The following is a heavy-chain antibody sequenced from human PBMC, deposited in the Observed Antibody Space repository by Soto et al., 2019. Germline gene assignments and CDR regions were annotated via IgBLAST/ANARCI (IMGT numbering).Heavy chain of an antibody. J-gene: IGHJ4*02. CDR3: GRETRVVGGSSSNWYDCFDI. Sequence: SETLSLTCAVHGGSFNTYYWSWIRQAPGKGLEWIGEINHSGITNYNPSLKSRVTISVDTSKNHFSLTLNSVSAADTAVYYFGRETRVVGGSSSNWYDCFDIWGQGALVTVSS. CDR1: GGSFNTYY. V-gene: IGHV4-34*01. D-gene: IGHD6-13*01. CDR2: INHSGIT.